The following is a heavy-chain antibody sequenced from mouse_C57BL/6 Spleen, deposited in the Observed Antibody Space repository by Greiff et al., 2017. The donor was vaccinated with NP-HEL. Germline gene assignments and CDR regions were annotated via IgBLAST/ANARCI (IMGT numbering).Heavy chain of an antibody. CDR2: ISDGGSYT. Sequence: EVMLVESGGGLVKPGGSLKLSCAASGFTFSSYAMSWVRQTPEKRLEWVATISDGGSYTYYPDNVKGRFTISRDNAKNNLYLQMSHLKSEDTAMYYCARGDDYYNFAYWGQGTLVTVSA. CDR1: GFTFSSYA. CDR3: ARGDDYYNFAY. J-gene: IGHJ3*01. D-gene: IGHD2-3*01. V-gene: IGHV5-4*03.